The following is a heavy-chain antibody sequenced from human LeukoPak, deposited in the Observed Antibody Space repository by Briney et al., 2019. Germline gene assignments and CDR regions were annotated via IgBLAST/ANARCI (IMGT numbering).Heavy chain of an antibody. Sequence: PSETLSLSCTVSGGSISSSSYYWGWIRQPPGKGLEWIGSIYYSGNTYYNPSLKSRVTISVDTSKNQFSLKLSSVTAADTAVYYCARVVGYYDSSGYYATGDDAFDIWGQGTMVTVSS. D-gene: IGHD3-22*01. CDR2: IYYSGNT. J-gene: IGHJ3*02. CDR1: GGSISSSSYY. CDR3: ARVVGYYDSSGYYATGDDAFDI. V-gene: IGHV4-39*07.